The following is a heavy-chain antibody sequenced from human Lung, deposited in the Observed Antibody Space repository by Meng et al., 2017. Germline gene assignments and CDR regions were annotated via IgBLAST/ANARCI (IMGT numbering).Heavy chain of an antibody. D-gene: IGHD4-17*01. J-gene: IGHJ4*02. V-gene: IGHV1-69*13. CDR2: IIPIFGTA. CDR1: GGTFSSYA. CDR3: ARVSPSVTTEGPFDY. Sequence: SVKVSCKASGGTFSSYAISWVRQAPGRGLEWMGGIIPIFGTANYAQKFQGRVTITADESTSTAYMELSSLRSEDTAVYYCARVSPSVTTEGPFDYWGQGTLVTVSS.